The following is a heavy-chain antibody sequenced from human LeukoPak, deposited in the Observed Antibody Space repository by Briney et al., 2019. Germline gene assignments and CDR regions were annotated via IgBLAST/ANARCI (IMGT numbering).Heavy chain of an antibody. Sequence: SQTLSLTCAVSGGSISSGGYSWSWIRQPPGKGLEWIGEINHSGSTNYNPSLKSRVTISVDTSKNQFSLKLSSVTAADTAVYYCARGRHDSSGYYYGSDYWGQGTLVTVSS. D-gene: IGHD3-22*01. CDR3: ARGRHDSSGYYYGSDY. CDR2: INHSGST. J-gene: IGHJ4*02. CDR1: GGSISSGGYS. V-gene: IGHV4-30-2*01.